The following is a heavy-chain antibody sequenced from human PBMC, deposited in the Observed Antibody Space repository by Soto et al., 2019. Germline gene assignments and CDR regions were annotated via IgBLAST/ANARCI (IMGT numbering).Heavy chain of an antibody. V-gene: IGHV3-30*18. CDR2: LSFDASKT. Sequence: PGGSLRLSCAASGFNFSAYGMHWVRQAPGTGLELVALLSFDASKTYYADSVKGRFTISRDNSKNTLYLQMNSLRAEDTAVYYCAKNHDYYHSSPLINWGQGTLVTVSS. J-gene: IGHJ4*02. D-gene: IGHD3-22*01. CDR3: AKNHDYYHSSPLIN. CDR1: GFNFSAYG.